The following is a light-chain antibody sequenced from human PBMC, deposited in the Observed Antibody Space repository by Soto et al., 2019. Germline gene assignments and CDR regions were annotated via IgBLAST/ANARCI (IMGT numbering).Light chain of an antibody. V-gene: IGLV1-40*01. CDR1: SSNIGTGYA. Sequence: QSALTQPPSVSGAPGQRVTISCTGSSSNIGTGYAVHWYQQLPGTAPKLLIYGNTNRPSGVPDRFSGSKSGTSASLAITGLQAEDEAEYYCQSYDSTLSGWDVVFGGGTKLTVL. J-gene: IGLJ2*01. CDR2: GNT. CDR3: QSYDSTLSGWDVV.